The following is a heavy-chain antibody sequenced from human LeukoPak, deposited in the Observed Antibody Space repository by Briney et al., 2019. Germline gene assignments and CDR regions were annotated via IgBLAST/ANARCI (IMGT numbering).Heavy chain of an antibody. D-gene: IGHD2-2*01. J-gene: IGHJ6*02. CDR1: GYTFTGYY. V-gene: IGHV1-2*04. CDR2: INPNSGGT. Sequence: ASLKVSCKASGYTFTGYYMHWVRQAPGQGLEWMGWINPNSGGTNYAQKFQGWVTMTRDTSISTAYMELSRLRSDDTAVYYCAAWGVVPAAITTLYYYGMDVWGQGTTVTVSS. CDR3: AAWGVVPAAITTLYYYGMDV.